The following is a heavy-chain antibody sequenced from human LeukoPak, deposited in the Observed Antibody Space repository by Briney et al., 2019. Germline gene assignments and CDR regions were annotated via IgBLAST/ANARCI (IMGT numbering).Heavy chain of an antibody. CDR2: MNPNSGNT. Sequence: GASVKVSCKASGYTFTSYDINGVRQATGQGLEWMGWMNPNSGNTGYAQKFQGRVTMTRNTSISTAYMELSSLRSEDTAVYYCARRGYNWNDLYYYYGMDVWGQGNTVTVSS. CDR3: ARRGYNWNDLYYYYGMDV. CDR1: GYTFTSYD. J-gene: IGHJ6*02. V-gene: IGHV1-8*01. D-gene: IGHD1-1*01.